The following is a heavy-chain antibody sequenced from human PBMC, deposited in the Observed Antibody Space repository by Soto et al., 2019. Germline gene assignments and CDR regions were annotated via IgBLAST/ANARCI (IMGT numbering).Heavy chain of an antibody. CDR2: IYWNSNRI. V-gene: IGHV3-9*02. J-gene: IGHJ4*02. CDR1: GFTSDDYA. CDR3: LKDVMPGGADC. Sequence: EVKLVESGGGLVQPGRSLRLSCVASGFTSDDYAMHWVRQAPGKGLEGVAGIYWNSNRIDYGDSVKGRFTISRDNAEESLYLQMNSLRPEDTAMYFCLKDVMPGGADCWGQGTLVTVSS. D-gene: IGHD3-16*01.